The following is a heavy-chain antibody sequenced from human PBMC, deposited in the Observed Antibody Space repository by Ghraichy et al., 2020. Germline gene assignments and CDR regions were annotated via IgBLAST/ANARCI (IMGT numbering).Heavy chain of an antibody. CDR1: GGSFSGYY. J-gene: IGHJ4*02. V-gene: IGHV4-34*01. Sequence: SETLSLTCAVYGGSFSGYYWSWIRQPPGKGLEWIGEINHSGSTNYNPSLKSRVTISVDTSKNQFSLKLSSVTAADTAVYYCARGPTWSGYYDSSGYYYGYWGQETLVTVSS. CDR2: INHSGST. D-gene: IGHD3-22*01. CDR3: ARGPTWSGYYDSSGYYYGY.